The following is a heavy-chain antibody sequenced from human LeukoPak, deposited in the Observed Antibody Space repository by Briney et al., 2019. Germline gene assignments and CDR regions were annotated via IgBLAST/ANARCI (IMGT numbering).Heavy chain of an antibody. J-gene: IGHJ4*02. Sequence: TASETLSLTCTVSGGSVSSYYWSWIRQPPGKGLEWIGYMNYNGDTNYNPSLKSRVTMSLDTSTNQFSLKLSSVTAADTAVYYCARGLRYRPDYWGQGTLVTVSS. CDR3: ARGLRYRPDY. CDR1: GGSVSSYY. V-gene: IGHV4-59*02. CDR2: MNYNGDT. D-gene: IGHD1-26*01.